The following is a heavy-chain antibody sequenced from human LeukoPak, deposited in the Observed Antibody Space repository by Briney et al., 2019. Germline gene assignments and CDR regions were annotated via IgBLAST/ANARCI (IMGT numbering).Heavy chain of an antibody. CDR1: GDSISTYY. J-gene: IGHJ4*02. CDR2: VYYSGST. CDR3: SASKQLWLRGLFDY. V-gene: IGHV4-59*01. Sequence: SETLSLTCSVSGDSISTYYWSWIRQPPGKALEWIGYVYYSGSTDYNPSLKSRVAISVDTSKKQFFLNLNSVTAADTAVYYCSASKQLWLRGLFDYWGQGTLVTVSS. D-gene: IGHD5-18*01.